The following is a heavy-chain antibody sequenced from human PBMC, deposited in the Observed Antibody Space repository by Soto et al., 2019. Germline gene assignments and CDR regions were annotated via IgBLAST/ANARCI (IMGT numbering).Heavy chain of an antibody. Sequence: GGSLRLSCAASGFTFSSYAMSWVRQAPGKGLEWVSVISGGGGSTYYADSVKGRFTISRDNSKNTLYLQMNSLRAEDTAVYYCAKDISSDYYGTFDYWGQGTPVTVYS. CDR2: ISGGGGST. V-gene: IGHV3-23*01. J-gene: IGHJ4*02. CDR3: AKDISSDYYGTFDY. D-gene: IGHD3-22*01. CDR1: GFTFSSYA.